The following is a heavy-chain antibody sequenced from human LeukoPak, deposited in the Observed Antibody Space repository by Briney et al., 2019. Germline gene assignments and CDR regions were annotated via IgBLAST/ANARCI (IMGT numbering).Heavy chain of an antibody. J-gene: IGHJ4*02. CDR3: ARGREYSSGPGFDY. V-gene: IGHV1-8*01. Sequence: ASVKVSFKASGYTFTNNDINWVRQATGQGLEWLGWMNPNSGNTGYAQKSQGRVTMTRNTSINTAYMELSSLKSEDTAVYYCARGREYSSGPGFDYWAQGTLVTVSS. D-gene: IGHD3-22*01. CDR2: MNPNSGNT. CDR1: GYTFTNND.